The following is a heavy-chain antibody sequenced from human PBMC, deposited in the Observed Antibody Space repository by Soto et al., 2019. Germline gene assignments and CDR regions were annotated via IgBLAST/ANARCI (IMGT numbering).Heavy chain of an antibody. CDR2: INSDGSST. Sequence: EVQLVESGGGLVQPGGSLRLSCAASGFTFSSYWMHWVRQAPGKGLVWVSRINSDGSSTSYADSVKGRFTISRDNAKNTLYLQMNSLRAEDTAVYYCASGGDYEDPPEYFQHWGQGTLVTVSS. CDR3: ASGGDYEDPPEYFQH. D-gene: IGHD4-17*01. J-gene: IGHJ1*01. CDR1: GFTFSSYW. V-gene: IGHV3-74*01.